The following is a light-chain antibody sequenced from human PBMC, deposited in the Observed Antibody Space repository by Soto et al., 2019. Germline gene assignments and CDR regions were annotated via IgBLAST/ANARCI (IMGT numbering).Light chain of an antibody. V-gene: IGLV2-14*01. CDR3: SSYTTSDTPV. Sequence: QSVLTQPASVSGSPGQSITISCTGTSSDVGGYNYVSWYQQNPGTAPKVMIYEVSNRPSGVSNRFSGSKSGNTASLTISGLQAEDEADYYCSSYTTSDTPVFGGGTKLTVL. CDR1: SSDVGGYNY. CDR2: EVS. J-gene: IGLJ3*02.